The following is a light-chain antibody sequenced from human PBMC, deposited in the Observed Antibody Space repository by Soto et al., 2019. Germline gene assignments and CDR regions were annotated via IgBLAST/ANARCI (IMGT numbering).Light chain of an antibody. J-gene: IGLJ1*01. Sequence: QSVLTQPPSVSAAPGQRVTISCSGSSSNIGNNYVSWYQQLPGTAPKLLIYDNNKRPSGIPDRFSGSKSGTSATVGITGLQTGDEADYYCGTWDSRLTAFVFGTGTKLTVL. CDR2: DNN. CDR1: SSNIGNNY. V-gene: IGLV1-51*01. CDR3: GTWDSRLTAFV.